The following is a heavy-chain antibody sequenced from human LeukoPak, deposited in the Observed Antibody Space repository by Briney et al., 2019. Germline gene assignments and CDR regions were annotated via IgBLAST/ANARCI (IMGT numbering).Heavy chain of an antibody. V-gene: IGHV3-53*01. CDR1: GFTFSDYW. Sequence: GGSLRLSCGVSGFTFSDYWMHWVRQAPGKGLEWVSVIHSGGTTYYADSVKGRFTISRDNSRNTLYLQMNSLRAEDTAVYYCARGRVTHSGYDFPYYFDYWGQGTLVTVSS. D-gene: IGHD5-12*01. CDR2: IHSGGTT. CDR3: ARGRVTHSGYDFPYYFDY. J-gene: IGHJ4*02.